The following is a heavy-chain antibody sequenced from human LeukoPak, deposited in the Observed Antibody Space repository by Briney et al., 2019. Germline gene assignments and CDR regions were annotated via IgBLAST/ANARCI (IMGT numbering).Heavy chain of an antibody. J-gene: IGHJ4*02. Sequence: ASVKVSCXASGGTFSNYAISWVRQAHGQGLEWMGGIIPIFGTANYAQKFQGRVTITADESTSTAYMELSSLRSEDTAVYYCARDSTTSFDYWGQGTLVTVSS. CDR1: GGTFSNYA. V-gene: IGHV1-69*13. D-gene: IGHD4-17*01. CDR2: IIPIFGTA. CDR3: ARDSTTSFDY.